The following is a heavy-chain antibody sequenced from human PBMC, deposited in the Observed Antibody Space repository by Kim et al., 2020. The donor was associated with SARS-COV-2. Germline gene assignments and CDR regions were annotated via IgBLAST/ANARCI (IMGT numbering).Heavy chain of an antibody. V-gene: IGHV3-23*01. D-gene: IGHD3-16*02. CDR2: ISGSGGST. J-gene: IGHJ3*02. CDR1: GFTFSSYA. CDR3: AKDRKSLGELSRDAFDI. Sequence: GGSLRLSCAASGFTFSSYAMSWVRQAPGKGLEWVSAISGSGGSTYYADSVKGRFTISRDNSKNTLYLQMNSLRAEDTAVYYCAKDRKSLGELSRDAFDIWGQGTMVTVSS.